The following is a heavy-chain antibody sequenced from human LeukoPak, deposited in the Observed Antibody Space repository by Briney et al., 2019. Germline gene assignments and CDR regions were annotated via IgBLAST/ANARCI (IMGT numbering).Heavy chain of an antibody. J-gene: IGHJ4*02. CDR3: ARDWETALYN. CDR2: IKTKRSNYAA. D-gene: IGHD5-18*01. CDR1: GISVSGYY. Sequence: PGGSLRLSCAVSGISVSGYYMSWVRQAPGKGLEWVGRIKTKRSNYAAAYAASVEGRFTVSRDDSKNSLYLQMNSLKTEDTAVYYCARDWETALYNWGQGTLVTVSS. V-gene: IGHV3-72*01.